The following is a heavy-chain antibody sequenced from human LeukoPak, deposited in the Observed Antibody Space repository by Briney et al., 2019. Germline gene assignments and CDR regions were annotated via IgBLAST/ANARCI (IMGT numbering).Heavy chain of an antibody. Sequence: GGSLRLSCAASGFTFSSYCVSWVRQAPGKGLEWVANIKQDGREKYYVDSVKGRFTISRDNAKNSLYLQMNSLRAEDTAVYYCARDGIPDYWGQGTLVTVSS. CDR1: GFTFSSYC. CDR2: IKQDGREK. D-gene: IGHD1-26*01. V-gene: IGHV3-7*01. CDR3: ARDGIPDY. J-gene: IGHJ4*02.